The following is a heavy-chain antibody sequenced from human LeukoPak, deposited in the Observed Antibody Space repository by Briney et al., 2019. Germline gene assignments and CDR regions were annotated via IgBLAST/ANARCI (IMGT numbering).Heavy chain of an antibody. CDR2: IIPILGIA. V-gene: IGHV1-69*04. CDR3: ARGPGTTGGGWFDP. CDR1: GGTFSIYA. Sequence: SVKVSCKASGGTFSIYAISWVRQAPGQGLEWMGRIIPILGIANYAQKFQGRVTITADKSTSTAYMELSSLRSEDTAVYYCARGPGTTGGGWFDPWGQGTLVTVSS. J-gene: IGHJ5*02. D-gene: IGHD1-1*01.